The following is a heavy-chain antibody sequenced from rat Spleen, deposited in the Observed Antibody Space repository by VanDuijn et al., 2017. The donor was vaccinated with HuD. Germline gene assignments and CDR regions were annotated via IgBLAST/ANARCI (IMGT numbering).Heavy chain of an antibody. V-gene: IGHV5-7*01. CDR3: ARHKSGTYWYFDF. J-gene: IGHJ1*01. CDR2: IVFDGSRA. CDR1: GFTFSDYA. Sequence: EVQLVESGGGLVQPGRSMKLSCAASGFTFSDYAMAWVRQAPKKGLEWVATIVFDGSRAYYRDSVKGRFTISRDNAKSTLYLQMDSLRSEDTATYYFARHKSGTYWYFDFWGPGTMVTVSS. D-gene: IGHD3-1*01.